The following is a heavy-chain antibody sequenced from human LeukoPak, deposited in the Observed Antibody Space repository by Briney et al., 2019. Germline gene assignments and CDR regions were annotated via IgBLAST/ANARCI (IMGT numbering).Heavy chain of an antibody. CDR1: GFTFSSYE. Sequence: GGSLRLSCAASGFTFSSYEMNWVRQAPGKGLEWVSYISSSGGTIYYADSVKGRFTISRDNAKNSLFLQMNSLGAEDTAVYYCAKDQGQGRYYYYYGMDVWGQGTTVTVPS. J-gene: IGHJ6*02. D-gene: IGHD2-15*01. V-gene: IGHV3-48*03. CDR3: AKDQGQGRYYYYYGMDV. CDR2: ISSSGGTI.